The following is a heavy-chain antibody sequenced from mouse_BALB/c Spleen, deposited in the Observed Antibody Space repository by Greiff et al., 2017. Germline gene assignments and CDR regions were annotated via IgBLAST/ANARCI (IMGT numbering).Heavy chain of an antibody. CDR1: GFTFSSYA. CDR3: ARGGPTTTGFAY. J-gene: IGHJ3*01. D-gene: IGHD1-1*01. V-gene: IGHV5-6-5*01. CDR2: ISSGGST. Sequence: EVMLVESGGGLVKPGGSLKLSCAASGFTFSSYAMSWVRQTPEKRLEWVASISSGGSTYYPDSVKGRFTISRDNARNILYLQMSSLRSEDTAMYYCARGGPTTTGFAYWGQGTLVTVSA.